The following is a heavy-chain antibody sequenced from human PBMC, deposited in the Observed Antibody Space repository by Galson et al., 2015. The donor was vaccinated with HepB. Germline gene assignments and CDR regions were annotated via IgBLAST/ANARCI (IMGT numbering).Heavy chain of an antibody. Sequence: SLRLPCAASGFTFSDYYMTWIRQAPGKGLEWVSYISSSSTYTNYADSVKGRFTISRDNAGPSLYLQMNSLRAEDTAVYYCARAERGYSYGLRTYAFDIWGQGTMVTVSS. CDR1: GFTFSDYY. D-gene: IGHD5-18*01. V-gene: IGHV3-11*06. CDR2: ISSSSTYT. J-gene: IGHJ3*02. CDR3: ARAERGYSYGLRTYAFDI.